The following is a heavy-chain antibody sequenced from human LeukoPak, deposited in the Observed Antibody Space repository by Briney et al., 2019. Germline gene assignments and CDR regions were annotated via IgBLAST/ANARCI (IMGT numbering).Heavy chain of an antibody. Sequence: GGSLRLSCAASGFTFSSYGMHWVRQAPGKGLEWVSAVRGDGVSTFYADSVKGRFTISRDNSKGTLYLQMNSLRDEDTAVYYCAREIAVIGRGFFDSWGQGTLVTVSS. CDR1: GFTFSSYG. J-gene: IGHJ4*02. CDR3: AREIAVIGRGFFDS. CDR2: VRGDGVST. V-gene: IGHV3-23*01. D-gene: IGHD6-19*01.